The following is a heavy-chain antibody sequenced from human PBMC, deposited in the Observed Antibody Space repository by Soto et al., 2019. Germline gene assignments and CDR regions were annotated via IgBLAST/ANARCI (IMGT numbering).Heavy chain of an antibody. CDR3: AKARARYYDSSGYYPFDY. D-gene: IGHD3-22*01. Sequence: EVQLLESGGGLVQPGGSLRLSCAASGFTFSSYAMSWVRQAPGKGLEWVSAISGSGGSTYYADSVKGRFTISRDNSKNTLYLQMNSLRADDTAVYYCAKARARYYDSSGYYPFDYWGQGTLVTVSS. CDR1: GFTFSSYA. V-gene: IGHV3-23*01. CDR2: ISGSGGST. J-gene: IGHJ4*02.